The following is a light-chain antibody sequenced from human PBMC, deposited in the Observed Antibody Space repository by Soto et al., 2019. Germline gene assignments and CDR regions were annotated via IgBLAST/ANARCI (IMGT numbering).Light chain of an antibody. J-gene: IGKJ1*01. Sequence: EIVSTQSPGTLALSPGERASLSCGASQTVGSTYVAWYQQKHGLAPRLPIYDACSRATAIPDRFSGSGSGTDFTLTISRLEPEDFAVYYCQHYGSSPWTFGQGTKVEL. CDR3: QHYGSSPWT. CDR1: QTVGSTY. V-gene: IGKV3D-20*01. CDR2: DAC.